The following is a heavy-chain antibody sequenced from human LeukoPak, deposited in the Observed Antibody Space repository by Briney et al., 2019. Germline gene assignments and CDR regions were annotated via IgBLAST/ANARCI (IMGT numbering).Heavy chain of an antibody. J-gene: IGHJ4*02. D-gene: IGHD1-26*01. V-gene: IGHV1-2*06. CDR2: INPNSGGT. CDR3: ARVEFRYGGPDFDY. CDR1: GYTFTGYY. Sequence: ASVKVSCKASGYTFTGYYMHWVRQAPGQGLEWMGRINPNSGGTNYAQKFQGRVTMTRDTSISTAYMELSRLRSEDTAVYYCARVEFRYGGPDFDYWGQGTLVTVSS.